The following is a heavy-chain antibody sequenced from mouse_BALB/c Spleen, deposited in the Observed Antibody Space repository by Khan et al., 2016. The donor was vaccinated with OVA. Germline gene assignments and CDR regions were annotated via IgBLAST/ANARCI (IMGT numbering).Heavy chain of an antibody. J-gene: IGHJ3*01. CDR3: ARSYGNYVFAY. V-gene: IGHV1-9*01. D-gene: IGHD2-10*02. CDR1: GYTFSSYW. CDR2: ILPGSGST. Sequence: VQLQQSGAELMKPGASVKISCKATGYTFSSYWIEWVKQRPGHGLEWIGEILPGSGSTNYNEKFKGKATFTADTSSNTAYMQRSSLTSEDSAVYYFARSYGNYVFAYWGQGTLVSVSA.